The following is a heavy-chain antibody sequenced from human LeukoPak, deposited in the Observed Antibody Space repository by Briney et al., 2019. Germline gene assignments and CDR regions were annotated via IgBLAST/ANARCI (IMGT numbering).Heavy chain of an antibody. V-gene: IGHV3-23*01. J-gene: IGHJ4*02. CDR1: GFTFSSYA. CDR2: ISGGGASGGRT. CDR3: AKGLQWELPCDY. D-gene: IGHD1-26*01. Sequence: GGSLRLSCAASGFTFSSYAMSWVRQAPGKGLEWVSAISGGGASGGRTYYADAVKGRFTTSRDNSKNTLYLQMNSPRAEDTAVYYCAKGLQWELPCDYWGQGTLVTVSS.